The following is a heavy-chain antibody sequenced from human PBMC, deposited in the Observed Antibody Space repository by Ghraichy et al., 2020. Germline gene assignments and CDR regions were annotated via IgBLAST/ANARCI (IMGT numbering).Heavy chain of an antibody. D-gene: IGHD7-27*01. Sequence: ASLKVSCKASGYTFTNYDINWVRQAPGQGLEWMGWMNPDSGNAGYAQKFQGRVTMTRKTSISTAYLEVSSLRSDDTAVYYCARGLYRNWEIYYYYMDVWSEGTPVSVSS. CDR1: GYTFTNYD. J-gene: IGHJ6*03. CDR3: ARGLYRNWEIYYYYMDV. CDR2: MNPDSGNA. V-gene: IGHV1-8*01.